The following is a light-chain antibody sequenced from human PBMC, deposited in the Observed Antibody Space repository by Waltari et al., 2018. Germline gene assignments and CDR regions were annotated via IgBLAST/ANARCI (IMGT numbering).Light chain of an antibody. J-gene: IGKJ5*01. V-gene: IGKV2-28*01. CDR3: MQALQTPPT. CDR2: LGS. CDR1: QRLLHSNGYNY. Sequence: DIVMTQSPLSLPVTPGEPASIPCRSIQRLLHSNGYNYLDWYLQKPWQSPQLLIYLGSNRASGVPDRFSGSGSGTDFTLKISRVEAEDVGVYYCMQALQTPPTFGQGTRLEIK.